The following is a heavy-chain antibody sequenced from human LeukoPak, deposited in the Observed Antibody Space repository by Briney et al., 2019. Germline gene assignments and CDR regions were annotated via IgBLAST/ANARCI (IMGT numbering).Heavy chain of an antibody. J-gene: IGHJ5*02. CDR2: IYYRGST. CDR3: ARHYLSDGILSTFDP. D-gene: IGHD2-2*01. Sequence: SETLSLTCTVSGGSISSSPYYWGWIRQPPGKGLEWIGAIYYRGSTYSNPSLNSRVTISLDTSKNQFSLRLRSVTAADTALYYCARHYLSDGILSTFDPWGQGTLVTVSS. V-gene: IGHV4-39*01. CDR1: GGSISSSPYY.